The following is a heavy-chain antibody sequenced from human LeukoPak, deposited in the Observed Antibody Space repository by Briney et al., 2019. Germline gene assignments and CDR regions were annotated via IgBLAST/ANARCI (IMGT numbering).Heavy chain of an antibody. CDR2: IYSGGST. V-gene: IGHV3-53*01. CDR3: ASSGSHYSVLSDY. J-gene: IGHJ4*02. CDR1: GLTVSSDY. D-gene: IGHD1-26*01. Sequence: GGSLRLSCAASGLTVSSDYMSWVRQAPGKGLEWVSVIYSGGSTYHADSVKGRFTISRDNSKNTLYLQMNSLRVEDTAVYYCASSGSHYSVLSDYWGQGTLVTVSS.